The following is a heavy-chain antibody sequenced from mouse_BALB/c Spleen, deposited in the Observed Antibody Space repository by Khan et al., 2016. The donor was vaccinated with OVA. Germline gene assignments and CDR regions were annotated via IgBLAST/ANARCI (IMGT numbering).Heavy chain of an antibody. V-gene: IGHV14-3*02. Sequence: EVQLQQSGAELVKPGASIKLSCTASGFNIKDTYMHWVKQRPEQGPEWIGRIDPTNDNIKYDPKLQDKATITADTSSNTAYLQLSSLTSEDTAVYYCATLYGNPFVYWGQGTLVSVSA. CDR3: ATLYGNPFVY. CDR2: IDPTNDNI. J-gene: IGHJ3*01. D-gene: IGHD2-1*01. CDR1: GFNIKDTY.